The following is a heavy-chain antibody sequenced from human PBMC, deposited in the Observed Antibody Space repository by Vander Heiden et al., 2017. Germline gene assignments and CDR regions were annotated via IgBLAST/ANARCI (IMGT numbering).Heavy chain of an antibody. V-gene: IGHV3-30-3*01. J-gene: IGHJ6*02. CDR3: ARAHAWWLRPHAYYYGMDV. CDR2: ISYDGSNK. D-gene: IGHD5-12*01. CDR1: GFTFSSYA. Sequence: QVQLVESGGGVVQPGRSLRLSCAASGFTFSSYAMHWVRQAPGKGLEWVAVISYDGSNKYYADSGKGRFTISRDNSKNTLYLQMNSLRAEDTAVYYCARAHAWWLRPHAYYYGMDVWGQGTTVTVSS.